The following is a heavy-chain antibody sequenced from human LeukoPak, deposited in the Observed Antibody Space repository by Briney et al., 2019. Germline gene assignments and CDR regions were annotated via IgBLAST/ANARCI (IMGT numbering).Heavy chain of an antibody. CDR1: GYTFTGYY. CDR3: ARGDHVRIYAESAFDI. V-gene: IGHV1-2*02. CDR2: INPNSGGT. D-gene: IGHD3-3*01. J-gene: IGHJ3*02. Sequence: ASVKVSCKASGYTFTGYYIHWVRQAPGQGLEWMGWINPNSGGTNYAQKFQGRVTLTRDTSISTAYMELSSLRSDDTAVYYCARGDHVRIYAESAFDIWGQGTKVTVSS.